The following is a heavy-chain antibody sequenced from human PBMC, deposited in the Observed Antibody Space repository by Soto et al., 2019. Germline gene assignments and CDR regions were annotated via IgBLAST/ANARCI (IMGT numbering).Heavy chain of an antibody. CDR2: TYYRSRWYN. J-gene: IGHJ4*02. Sequence: SQTLSLTCVISGDSVSGNSAAWNWIRQSPSRGLEWLGRTYYRSRWYNDYAVSVKSRITVTPDTSKNQFSLHLNSVTPEDTAVYYXAREFPYYVSSDSYLDYWGQGALVTVSS. CDR3: AREFPYYVSSDSYLDY. V-gene: IGHV6-1*01. D-gene: IGHD3-16*01. CDR1: GDSVSGNSAA.